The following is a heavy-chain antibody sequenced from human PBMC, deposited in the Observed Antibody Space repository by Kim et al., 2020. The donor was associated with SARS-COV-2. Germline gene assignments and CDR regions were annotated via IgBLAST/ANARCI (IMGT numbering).Heavy chain of an antibody. CDR3: AGALRYFDWLGVDP. D-gene: IGHD3-9*01. J-gene: IGHJ5*02. V-gene: IGHV1-8*01. Sequence: AQKFQGRVTMTRNTSISTAYMELSSLRSEDTAVYYCAGALRYFDWLGVDPWGQGTLVTVSS.